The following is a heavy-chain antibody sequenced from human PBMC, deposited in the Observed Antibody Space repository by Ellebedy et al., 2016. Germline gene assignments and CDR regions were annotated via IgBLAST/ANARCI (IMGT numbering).Heavy chain of an antibody. CDR3: ARGRVITMIVVVTSVFQH. CDR2: VYFNGET. Sequence: SETLSLXXNVSGGSISSTYYWGWIRQSPGKGLEWIGNVYFNGETFSNPSLKSRVTISVDTSKNQFSLKLSSVTAADTAVYYCARGRVITMIVVVTSVFQHWGQGTLVTVSS. V-gene: IGHV4-39*07. CDR1: GGSISSTYY. J-gene: IGHJ1*01. D-gene: IGHD3-22*01.